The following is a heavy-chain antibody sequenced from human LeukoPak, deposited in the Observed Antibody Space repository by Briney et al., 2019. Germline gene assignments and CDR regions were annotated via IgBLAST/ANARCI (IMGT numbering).Heavy chain of an antibody. Sequence: PGGSLRLSCAVSGFDISNFWMTWVRQVPGKGLEWVANIRSDGGEKNYVDSVNGRFTISRDNAKNSLYLQINSLRAEDTAVYYCVRQAGVSWGQGTLVTVSS. CDR2: IRSDGGEK. V-gene: IGHV3-7*01. CDR3: VRQAGVS. D-gene: IGHD6-19*01. CDR1: GFDISNFW. J-gene: IGHJ5*02.